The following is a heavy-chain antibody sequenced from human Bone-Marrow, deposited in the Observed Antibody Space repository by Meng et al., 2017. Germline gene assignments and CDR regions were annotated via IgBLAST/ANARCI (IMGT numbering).Heavy chain of an antibody. V-gene: IGHV3-53*01. CDR1: GVTVSSNY. J-gene: IGHJ5*02. D-gene: IGHD1-26*01. CDR2: MYSGGDT. Sequence: GEVRGGVVPAGGSPVLPCAASGVTVSSNYMSWVRQSPGKGLEWVSVMYSGGDTHYTDSVKGRFTISRDNSKNTLYLQMNNLRAEDTAVYYCATGETRYWFDPWGQGTLVTVSS. CDR3: ATGETRYWFDP.